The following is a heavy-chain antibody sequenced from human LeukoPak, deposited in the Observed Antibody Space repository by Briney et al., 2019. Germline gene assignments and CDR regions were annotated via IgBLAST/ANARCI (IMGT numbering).Heavy chain of an antibody. CDR3: ARDEIVVVPNHYYYYGMDV. J-gene: IGHJ6*02. V-gene: IGHV3-33*01. D-gene: IGHD2-2*01. CDR1: GFTFSSYG. Sequence: GGSLRLSCAASGFTFSSYGMHWVRQAPGKGLEWVAVIWYDGSNKYYADSVKGRFTISRDNSKNTLYLQMNSLRAEDTAVYYCARDEIVVVPNHYYYYGMDVWGQGTTVTVSS. CDR2: IWYDGSNK.